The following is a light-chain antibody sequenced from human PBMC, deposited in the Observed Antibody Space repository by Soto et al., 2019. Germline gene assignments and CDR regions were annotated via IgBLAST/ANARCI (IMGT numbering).Light chain of an antibody. CDR2: GAS. CDR3: QQYCSSPRT. CDR1: QSVTSNY. V-gene: IGKV3-20*01. Sequence: EIVLTQSPGTLSLSPGERATLPCRASQSVTSNYLAWYQQKPGQAPRILIYGASNRATGIPDRISGTGSGTDFTLTITRLEPEDFAVYYCQQYCSSPRTFGQGTKLEIK. J-gene: IGKJ2*02.